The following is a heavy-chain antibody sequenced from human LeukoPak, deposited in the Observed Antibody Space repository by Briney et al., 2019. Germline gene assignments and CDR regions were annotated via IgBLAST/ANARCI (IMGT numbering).Heavy chain of an antibody. V-gene: IGHV1-2*02. CDR1: GYTFTSYD. CDR2: MNPNSGGT. CDR3: ARVDASGWSRHFDF. Sequence: ASVKVSCKASGYTFTSYDINWVRQATGQGLEWMGWMNPNSGGTNYVQNFQGRVTMTRDTSISTAFMELSRLRSDDTAVYYCARVDASGWSRHFDFWGQGTLVTVSS. J-gene: IGHJ4*02. D-gene: IGHD6-19*01.